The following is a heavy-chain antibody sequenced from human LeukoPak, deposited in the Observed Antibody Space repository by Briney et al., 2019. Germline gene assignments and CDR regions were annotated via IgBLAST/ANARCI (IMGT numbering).Heavy chain of an antibody. V-gene: IGHV3-21*01. J-gene: IGHJ4*02. D-gene: IGHD5-24*01. CDR2: ISGRSDYI. Sequence: GGSLRLSCAASGFMFSSYSMNWVRQAPGKGLEWVSYISGRSDYIFYGDSVKGRFTISRDNAKNSLFLQMNSLRAEDTAIYYCARDLDGYSDNFDYWGQGTLVTVSS. CDR3: ARDLDGYSDNFDY. CDR1: GFMFSSYS.